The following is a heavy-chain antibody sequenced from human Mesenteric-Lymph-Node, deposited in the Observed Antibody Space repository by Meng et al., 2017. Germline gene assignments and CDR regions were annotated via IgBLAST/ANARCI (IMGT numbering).Heavy chain of an antibody. V-gene: IGHV1-18*01. CDR1: GYTFTSYG. Sequence: QVHLLQSGTKVKKPRASVRVSCKASGYTFTSYGISWVRQAPGQGLEWMGWISAYNGNTNYAQKLQGRVTMTTDTSTSTAYMELRSLRSDDTAVYYCARGIAAAGADYWGQGTLVTVSS. J-gene: IGHJ4*02. D-gene: IGHD6-13*01. CDR2: ISAYNGNT. CDR3: ARGIAAAGADY.